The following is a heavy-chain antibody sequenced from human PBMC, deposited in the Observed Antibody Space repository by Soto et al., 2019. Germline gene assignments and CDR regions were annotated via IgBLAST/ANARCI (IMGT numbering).Heavy chain of an antibody. CDR3: VREDDGGDRDYYGLDV. CDR2: IHYSGSV. CDR1: GGYISGEYYH. D-gene: IGHD2-21*02. Sequence: SETLSLTCTVSGGYISGEYYHWTWIRQAPGKGLEWIGYIHYSGSVQYNPSLQSRLTMSVDTSKNLLSLNLSSVTAADTAVYFCVREDDGGDRDYYGLDVWGQGTTVTVSS. J-gene: IGHJ6*02. V-gene: IGHV4-30-4*01.